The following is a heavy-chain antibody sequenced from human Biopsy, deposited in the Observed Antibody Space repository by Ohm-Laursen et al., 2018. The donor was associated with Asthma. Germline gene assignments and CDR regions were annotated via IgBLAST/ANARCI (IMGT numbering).Heavy chain of an antibody. CDR1: GFTVRDYR. J-gene: IGHJ4*02. Sequence: SLRLSCAASGFTVRDYRMSWIRQTPGRGLEWISYSGSRITDAIYYADSVKGRFTISRDNAKNSVFLQMNSLRAEDTGVYYCAREVKMAYWGRGTPVTVSS. CDR3: AREVKMAY. V-gene: IGHV3-11*01. D-gene: IGHD2-8*01. CDR2: SGSRITDAI.